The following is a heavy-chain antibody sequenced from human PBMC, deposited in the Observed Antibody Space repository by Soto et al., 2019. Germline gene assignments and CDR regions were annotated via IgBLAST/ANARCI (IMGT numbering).Heavy chain of an antibody. Sequence: PGASLRLSCATSGFTFGGYAMSWFRQAPGKGLEWVGFTRGKGYGGTTEYAASVRGRFTISRDDSKSIAYLQMNSLKTEDTAVYYCSRGAYPAYETAPLFFDNWGQGTLVTVS. D-gene: IGHD5-12*01. CDR3: SRGAYPAYETAPLFFDN. V-gene: IGHV3-49*03. CDR1: GFTFGGYA. J-gene: IGHJ4*02. CDR2: TRGKGYGGTT.